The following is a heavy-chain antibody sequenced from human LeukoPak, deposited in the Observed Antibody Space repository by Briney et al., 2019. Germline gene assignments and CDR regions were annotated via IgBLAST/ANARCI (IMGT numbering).Heavy chain of an antibody. Sequence: GASLTLSCTASGFNSNSYWISWGRHAPGKGLEWLANRNQDSSEKYYVNPVKGRFTISRDNAKNSLYLQMNSLRAEETAVYYCTTFYSRMTDYWGAGTLVTASS. CDR2: RNQDSSEK. J-gene: IGHJ4*03. V-gene: IGHV3-7*05. CDR1: GFNSNSYW. CDR3: TTFYSRMTDY. D-gene: IGHD2/OR15-2a*01.